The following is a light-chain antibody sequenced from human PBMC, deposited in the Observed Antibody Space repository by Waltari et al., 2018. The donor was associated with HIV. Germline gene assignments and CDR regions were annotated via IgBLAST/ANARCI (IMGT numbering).Light chain of an antibody. CDR1: QSLRRTY. J-gene: IGKJ5*01. CDR3: QQYDNSPVT. Sequence: EIVLTQSPDTLSLSPGEGATLSCRASQSLRRTYLAWYQQKPGQAPRLLTYGASTMATCIPDRFSGRGSGTDFTLTISRLEPEDFAVYYCQQYDNSPVTFGQGTRLEIK. CDR2: GAS. V-gene: IGKV3-20*01.